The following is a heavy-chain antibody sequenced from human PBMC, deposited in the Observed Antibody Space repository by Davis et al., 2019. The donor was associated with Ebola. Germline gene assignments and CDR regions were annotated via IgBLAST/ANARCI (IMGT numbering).Heavy chain of an antibody. Sequence: PGGSLRLSCAASGFTFSSYGMHWVRQAPGKGLEWVAVISYDGSNKYYADSVKGRFTISRDNSKNTLYLQMNSLRAEDTAVYYCAKDTRSSWYWGYWGQGTLVTVSS. CDR2: ISYDGSNK. D-gene: IGHD6-13*01. V-gene: IGHV3-30*18. CDR1: GFTFSSYG. J-gene: IGHJ4*02. CDR3: AKDTRSSWYWGY.